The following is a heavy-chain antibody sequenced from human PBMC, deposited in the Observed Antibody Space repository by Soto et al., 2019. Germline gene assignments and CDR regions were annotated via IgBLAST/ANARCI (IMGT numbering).Heavy chain of an antibody. CDR2: IYWDDDK. Sequence: QITLKESGATVVKPTQTLTLTCTFSGFSLTTDAVGVGWIRQPPGKALEWLALIYWDDDKRYSPALKSRLTITKDASRNQVVLTLTNMDPADTATYYCAHVYWVAAGIRYYFDYWGQGTLVTVSS. CDR1: GFSLTTDAVG. V-gene: IGHV2-5*02. J-gene: IGHJ4*02. D-gene: IGHD1-1*01. CDR3: AHVYWVAAGIRYYFDY.